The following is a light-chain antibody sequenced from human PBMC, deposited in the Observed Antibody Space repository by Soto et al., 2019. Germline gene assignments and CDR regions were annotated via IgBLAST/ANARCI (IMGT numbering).Light chain of an antibody. Sequence: DLQMTQSPSTLSASVGDRVTITCRASQSISIWLAWYQQKPGTAPKLLIQKASSLESGVPSRFSGSGSGTEFTLTISSLQPDDFASYHCQQYKSYPYTFGQGTQLEIK. V-gene: IGKV1-5*03. CDR2: KAS. J-gene: IGKJ2*01. CDR3: QQYKSYPYT. CDR1: QSISIW.